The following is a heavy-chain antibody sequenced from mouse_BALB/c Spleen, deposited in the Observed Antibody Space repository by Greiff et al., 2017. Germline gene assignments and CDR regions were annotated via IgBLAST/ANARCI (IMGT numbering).Heavy chain of an antibody. CDR1: GYSITSDYA. J-gene: IGHJ2*01. Sequence: EVQLQQSGPGLVKPSQSLSLTCTVTGYSITSDYAWNWIRQFPGNKLEWMGYISYSGSTSYNPSLKSRISITRDTSKNQFFLQLNSVTTEDTATYYCARGATVAPDYWGQGTTLTVSS. CDR2: ISYSGST. D-gene: IGHD1-1*01. V-gene: IGHV3-2*02. CDR3: ARGATVAPDY.